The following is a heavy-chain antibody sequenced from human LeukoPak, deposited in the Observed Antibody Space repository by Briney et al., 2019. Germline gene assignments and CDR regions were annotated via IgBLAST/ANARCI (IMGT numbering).Heavy chain of an antibody. CDR3: TTGHDFWNGDGMDV. Sequence: GGSLRLSCAASGFTFSNAWMRWVRQAPGKGLEWVGRIKSKTDGGTTDYAAPVKGRFTISRDDSKNTLNLQMNSLKTEDTGVYYCTTGHDFWNGDGMDVWGQGTTVTVSS. CDR2: IKSKTDGGTT. V-gene: IGHV3-15*01. D-gene: IGHD3-3*01. J-gene: IGHJ6*02. CDR1: GFTFSNAW.